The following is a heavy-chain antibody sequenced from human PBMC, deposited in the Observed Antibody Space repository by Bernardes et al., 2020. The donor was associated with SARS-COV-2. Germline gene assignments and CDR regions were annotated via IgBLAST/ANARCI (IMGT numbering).Heavy chain of an antibody. V-gene: IGHV4-59*01. Sequence: SETLSLTCTVSGGSISSYYWSWIRQPPGKGLEWIGYIYYSGSTNYNPSLKSRVTISVDTSKNQFSLKLSSVTAADTAVYYCARVVARAYYYGMDVWGQGTTVTVSS. J-gene: IGHJ6*02. CDR1: GGSISSYY. CDR2: IYYSGST. D-gene: IGHD2-15*01. CDR3: ARVVARAYYYGMDV.